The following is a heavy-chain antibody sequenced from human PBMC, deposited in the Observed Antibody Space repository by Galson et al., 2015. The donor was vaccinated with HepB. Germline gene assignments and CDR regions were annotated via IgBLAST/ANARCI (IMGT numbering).Heavy chain of an antibody. J-gene: IGHJ6*02. V-gene: IGHV3-30*18. CDR2: ITYDGSNK. CDR1: GFNFSSYG. CDR3: AKNRERSGAWYYGLDV. Sequence: SLRLSCAASGFNFSSYGMHWVRQAPGKGLEWVAVITYDGSNKYYADSVKGRFTISRDNSKNTLYLQMNSLRAEDTAVYYCAKNRERSGAWYYGLDVWGQGTTVTVSS. D-gene: IGHD1-1*01.